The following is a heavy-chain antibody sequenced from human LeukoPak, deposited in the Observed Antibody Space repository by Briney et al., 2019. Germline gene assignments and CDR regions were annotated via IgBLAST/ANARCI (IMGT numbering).Heavy chain of an antibody. CDR1: GFTFSSYA. D-gene: IGHD1-26*01. V-gene: IGHV3-23*01. CDR2: ISGSGGDT. Sequence: GGSLRLSCAASGFTFSSYAMSWVRQAPGKGLEWVSTISGSGGDTYYADSVKGRFTISRDNSKNTLYLQMNSLRAEDTAVYYCAKEEGGSYCYFDYWGQGTLVTVSS. J-gene: IGHJ4*02. CDR3: AKEEGGSYCYFDY.